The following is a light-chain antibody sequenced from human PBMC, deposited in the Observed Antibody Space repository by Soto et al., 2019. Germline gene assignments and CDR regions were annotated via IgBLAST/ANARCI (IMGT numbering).Light chain of an antibody. Sequence: DIPMTQSPSTLSGSVGDRVTITCRASQTISSWLAWYQQKPGKAPKILIYKASTLKSGVPSRFSGSGSGTEFTLTISSLQPDDFATYYCQHYNSYSEAFSQGTKVELK. CDR3: QHYNSYSEA. V-gene: IGKV1-5*03. CDR1: QTISSW. J-gene: IGKJ1*01. CDR2: KAS.